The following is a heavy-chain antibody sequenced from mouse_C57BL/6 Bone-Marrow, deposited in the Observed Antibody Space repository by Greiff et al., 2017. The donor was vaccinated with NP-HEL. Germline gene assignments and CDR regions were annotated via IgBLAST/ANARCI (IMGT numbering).Heavy chain of an antibody. J-gene: IGHJ1*03. Sequence: EVKLVESGGGLVQPGGSLKLSCAASGFTFSDYYMYWVRQTPEKRLEWVAYISNGGGSTYYPDTVKGRFTISRDNAKNTLYLQMSRLKSEDTAMYYCARRENFDVWGTGTTVTVSS. CDR3: ARRENFDV. CDR2: ISNGGGST. V-gene: IGHV5-12*01. CDR1: GFTFSDYY.